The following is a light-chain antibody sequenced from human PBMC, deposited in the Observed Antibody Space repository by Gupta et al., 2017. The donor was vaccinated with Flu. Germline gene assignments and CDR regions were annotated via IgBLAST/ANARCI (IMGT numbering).Light chain of an antibody. V-gene: IGLV3-1*01. CDR3: QAWDSSTYV. CDR1: QLGQWGDKY. CDR2: QDS. Sequence: SLELSQPPSVSVSPGQTATITCSGDQLGQWGDKYACWYQQKPGQAPVLVIYQDSKRPSGIPERFSGSNSGNTATLTISGTQALDEADYYCQAWDSSTYVFGTGTKVTVL. J-gene: IGLJ1*01.